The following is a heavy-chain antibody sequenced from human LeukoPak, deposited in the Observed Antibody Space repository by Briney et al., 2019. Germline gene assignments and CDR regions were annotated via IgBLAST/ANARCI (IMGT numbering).Heavy chain of an antibody. CDR2: IIPIFGTA. V-gene: IGHV1-69*13. J-gene: IGHJ4*02. CDR3: TTLDAYYYGSGSYYTPKDY. Sequence: SVKVSCKASGGTFSSYAISWVRQAPGQGLEWMGGIIPIFGTANYAQKFQGRVTITADESTSTAYMELSSLRSEDTAVYYCTTLDAYYYGSGSYYTPKDYWGQGTLVTVSS. D-gene: IGHD3-10*01. CDR1: GGTFSSYA.